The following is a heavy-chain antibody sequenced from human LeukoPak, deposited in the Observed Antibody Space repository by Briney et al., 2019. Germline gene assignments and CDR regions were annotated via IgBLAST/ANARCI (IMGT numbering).Heavy chain of an antibody. Sequence: PGGSLRLSCAASGFTFSTYALNWVRQAPGKGLEWVSVISGTGDSTYYADSVKGRFTISRDNSKNTLYLQMNSLRAEDTAIYYCARRYSSSWYYFDYWGQGTLVTASS. CDR2: ISGTGDST. V-gene: IGHV3-23*01. J-gene: IGHJ4*02. CDR1: GFTFSTYA. D-gene: IGHD6-13*01. CDR3: ARRYSSSWYYFDY.